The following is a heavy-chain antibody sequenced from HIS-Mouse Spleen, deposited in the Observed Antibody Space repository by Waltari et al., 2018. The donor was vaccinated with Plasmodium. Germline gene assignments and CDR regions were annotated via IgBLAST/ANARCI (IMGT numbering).Heavy chain of an antibody. CDR1: GFSLSTSGIC. V-gene: IGHV2-70*15. D-gene: IGHD6-6*01. Sequence: QVTLRESGPALVKPTQTLTLTCTFYGFSLSTSGICVSWIRQPPGKALAWLARIDWDDDKYYNTSLKTRLTISKDTSKNQVVLTMTNMDPVDTATYYCARTTYSSSSAKYYYYGMDVWGQGTTVTVSS. CDR2: IDWDDDK. J-gene: IGHJ6*02. CDR3: ARTTYSSSSAKYYYYGMDV.